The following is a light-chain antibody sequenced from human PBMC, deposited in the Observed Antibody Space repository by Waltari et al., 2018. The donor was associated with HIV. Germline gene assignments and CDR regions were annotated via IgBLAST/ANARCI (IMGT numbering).Light chain of an antibody. V-gene: IGLV3-21*04. Sequence: SYVLTQTPSVSVAPGKTATLTCEGSDIGTRSVHWYRQKPGQAPVLVMYYDSQRPSGIAGRVSGSNSGNMATLTIGRDGVGDEADYCCQVWDSNNDVVFGRGTKLTVL. CDR1: DIGTRS. CDR2: YDS. J-gene: IGLJ2*01. CDR3: QVWDSNNDVV.